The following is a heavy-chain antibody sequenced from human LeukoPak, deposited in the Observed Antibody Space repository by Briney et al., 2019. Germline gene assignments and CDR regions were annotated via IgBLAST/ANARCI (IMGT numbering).Heavy chain of an antibody. CDR1: GYTFTANY. CDR3: ARGSGTSWFDY. J-gene: IGHJ4*02. V-gene: IGHV1-2*02. Sequence: ASVKVSCKASGYTFTANYMHWVRQAPGQGLEWMGWINPRSGGTNYGEKFRGRVTMTRDTSITTAYMELSSLRFDDTTVYYCARGSGTSWFDYWGQGTLVTVSS. CDR2: INPRSGGT. D-gene: IGHD2-2*01.